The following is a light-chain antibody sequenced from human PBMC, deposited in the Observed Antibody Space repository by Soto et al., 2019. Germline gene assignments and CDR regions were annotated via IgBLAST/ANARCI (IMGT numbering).Light chain of an antibody. V-gene: IGKV1-5*03. Sequence: DIQMTQSPSTLSASVGDRVTITCRASQSITHWLAWYQYKPGKAPKLLIYKATTLESGVPSRFSGSGSGTEFTLTINSLQPDDFATYYCQQFDSYPRTFGQGTKVEVK. CDR3: QQFDSYPRT. CDR2: KAT. J-gene: IGKJ1*01. CDR1: QSITHW.